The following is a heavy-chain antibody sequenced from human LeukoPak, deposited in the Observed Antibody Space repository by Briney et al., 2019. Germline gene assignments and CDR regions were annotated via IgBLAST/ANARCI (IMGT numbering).Heavy chain of an antibody. J-gene: IGHJ4*02. CDR2: ISYDGSNK. CDR3: ARSAYCGGDCYLTGFDY. D-gene: IGHD2-21*02. CDR1: GFTFSSYA. V-gene: IGHV3-30*04. Sequence: PGGSLRLSCAASGFTFSSYAMHWVRQAPGKGLEWVAVISYDGSNKYYADSVKGRFTISRDNSKNTLYLQMNSLRAEDTAVYYCARSAYCGGDCYLTGFDYWGQGTLVTVSS.